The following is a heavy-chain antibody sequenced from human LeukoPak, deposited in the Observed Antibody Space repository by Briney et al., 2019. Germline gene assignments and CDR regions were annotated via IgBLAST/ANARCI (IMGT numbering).Heavy chain of an antibody. J-gene: IGHJ4*02. Sequence: GGSLRLSCAASGFTFSSHLMHWVRQAQGTGLVWVSSIKGDGTAPNYADSVKGRFTISRDNAKSTLYLQMSSLRVEDTAVYHCVRNFATGDWGRGTLATVSS. CDR3: VRNFATGD. CDR1: GFTFSSHL. CDR2: IKGDGTAP. V-gene: IGHV3-74*01. D-gene: IGHD1-14*01.